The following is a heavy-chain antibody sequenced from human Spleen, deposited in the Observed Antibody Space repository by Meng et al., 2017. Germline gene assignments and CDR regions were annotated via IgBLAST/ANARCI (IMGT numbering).Heavy chain of an antibody. Sequence: QPQLHESSPGLVKRTQALPCSCGVTGEYIGTGAYCWGWFRQAPGKGLEWIGSIGHSGLTYYTPSVRSRVTVSIDTSKNQFSLKLTSVTAADTAVYFCVRSSAWVRTGFDPWGQGTLVTVSS. J-gene: IGHJ5*02. V-gene: IGHV4-39*01. CDR2: IGHSGLT. CDR1: GEYIGTGAYC. D-gene: IGHD3-22*01. CDR3: VRSSAWVRTGFDP.